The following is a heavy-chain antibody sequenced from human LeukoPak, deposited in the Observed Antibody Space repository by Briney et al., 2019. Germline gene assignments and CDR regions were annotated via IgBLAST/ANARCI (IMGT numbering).Heavy chain of an antibody. CDR3: ARADYYDSSGYFFDY. CDR1: GGSTSSYY. CDR2: IYYSGST. J-gene: IGHJ4*02. D-gene: IGHD3-22*01. Sequence: SETLSLTCTVSGGSTSSYYWSWIRQPPGKGLEWIGYIYYSGSTNYNPSLKSRVTISVDTSKNQFSLKLSSVTAADTAVYYCARADYYDSSGYFFDYWGQGTLVTVSS. V-gene: IGHV4-59*08.